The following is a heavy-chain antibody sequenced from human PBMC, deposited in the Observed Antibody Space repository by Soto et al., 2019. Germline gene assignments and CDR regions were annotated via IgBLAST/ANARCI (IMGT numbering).Heavy chain of an antibody. CDR2: IYYTGTT. V-gene: IGHV4-28*01. D-gene: IGHD1-26*01. Sequence: QVQLQESGPGLVKPSDTLSLTCAVSGYSISSSNWWGWIRQPPGKGLEWIGYIYYTGTTYYNPSLKSRVTMSVDTSNNQFSLKMTSVTAVDTAVYYCARREIQGPIDYWGQGTLVTVSS. CDR3: ARREIQGPIDY. CDR1: GYSISSSNW. J-gene: IGHJ4*02.